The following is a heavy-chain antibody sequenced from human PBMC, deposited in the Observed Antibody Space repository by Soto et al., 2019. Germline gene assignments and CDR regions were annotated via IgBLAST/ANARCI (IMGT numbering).Heavy chain of an antibody. CDR2: ISWDGGST. D-gene: IGHD1-1*01. J-gene: IGHJ6*02. CDR1: GFTFDDYT. Sequence: GGSLRLSCAASGFTFDDYTMHWVRQAPGKGLEWVSLISWDGGSTYYADSVKGRFTISRDNSKNSLYLQMNSLRTEDTALYYCAKDTQLELSVSYGMDVWGQGTTVTVSS. V-gene: IGHV3-43*01. CDR3: AKDTQLELSVSYGMDV.